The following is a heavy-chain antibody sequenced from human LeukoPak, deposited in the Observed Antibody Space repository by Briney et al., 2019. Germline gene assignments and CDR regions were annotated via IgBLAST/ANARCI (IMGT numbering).Heavy chain of an antibody. Sequence: PSETLSLTCAVYGGSFSGYYWSWIRQPPGKGLEWIGSIYYSGSTYYNPSLKSRVTISVDTSKNQFSLKLSSVTAADTAVYYCARDAIAVAGTDYWGQGTLVTVSS. J-gene: IGHJ4*02. D-gene: IGHD6-19*01. CDR3: ARDAIAVAGTDY. CDR2: IYYSGST. V-gene: IGHV4-34*01. CDR1: GGSFSGYY.